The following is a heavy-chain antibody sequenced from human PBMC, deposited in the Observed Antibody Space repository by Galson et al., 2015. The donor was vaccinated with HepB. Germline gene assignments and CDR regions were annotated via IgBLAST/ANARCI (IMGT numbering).Heavy chain of an antibody. D-gene: IGHD5-12*01. V-gene: IGHV1-3*01. CDR2: INAGNGNT. CDR3: ARGNRGYSGYGLFDY. J-gene: IGHJ4*02. CDR1: GYTFTSYA. Sequence: SVKVSCKASGYTFTSYAMHWVRQAPGQRLEWMGWINAGNGNTKYSQKFQGRVTITRDTSASTAYMELSSLRSEDTAVYYCARGNRGYSGYGLFDYWGQGTLVTVSS.